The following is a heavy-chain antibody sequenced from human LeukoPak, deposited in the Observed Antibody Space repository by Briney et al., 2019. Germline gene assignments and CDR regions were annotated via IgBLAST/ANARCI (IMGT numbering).Heavy chain of an antibody. CDR2: IYYSGST. V-gene: IGHV4-39*07. Sequence: PSETLSLTCTVSGGSISSSSYYWGWIRQPPGKGLEWIGSIYYSGSTYYNPFLKSRVTISVDTSKNQFSLKLSSVTAADTAVYYCASSSNSGYDFGLYDYWGQGTLVTVSS. J-gene: IGHJ4*02. CDR3: ASSSNSGYDFGLYDY. D-gene: IGHD5-12*01. CDR1: GGSISSSSYY.